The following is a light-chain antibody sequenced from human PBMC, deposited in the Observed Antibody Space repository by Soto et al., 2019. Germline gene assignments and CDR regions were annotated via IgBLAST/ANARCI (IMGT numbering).Light chain of an antibody. CDR3: KQRSNWPLT. CDR1: QSVSSY. J-gene: IGKJ4*01. V-gene: IGKV3-11*01. CDR2: DAS. Sequence: EIVLTQSPATLSLSPGERATLSCRASQSVSSYLAWYQQKPGQAPGLLIYDASNRATGIPARFSGSGSGTDFTLTISRLQPEDFAVYYGKQRSNWPLTFGGGTKVEIK.